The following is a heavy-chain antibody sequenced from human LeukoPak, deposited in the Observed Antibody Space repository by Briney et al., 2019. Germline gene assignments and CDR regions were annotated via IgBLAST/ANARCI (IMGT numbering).Heavy chain of an antibody. V-gene: IGHV4-59*12. J-gene: IGHJ6*02. CDR1: GASISSYY. CDR2: IYYSGSI. CDR3: ARGRPYYDPPYYYGMDV. Sequence: SETLSLTCTVSGASISSYYWSWIRQPPGKGLEWIGDIYYSGSIKYNPSLKSRVTISVDTSKNQFSLKLSSVTAADTAVYYCARGRPYYDPPYYYGMDVWGQGTTVTVSS. D-gene: IGHD3-3*01.